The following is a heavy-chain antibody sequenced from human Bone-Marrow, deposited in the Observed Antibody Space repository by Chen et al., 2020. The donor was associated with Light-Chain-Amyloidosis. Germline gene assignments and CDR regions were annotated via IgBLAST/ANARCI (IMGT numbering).Heavy chain of an antibody. J-gene: IGHJ4*02. CDR2: IYPDDSDA. Sequence: GWVRQMPGKGLEWMGVIYPDDSDARYSPSFEGQVTIPADKSITTAYLQWRSLKASDTAMYYCARRRYGYNFDYWVQGTLVTVSS. D-gene: IGHD5-12*01. CDR3: ARRRYGYNFDY. V-gene: IGHV5-51*01.